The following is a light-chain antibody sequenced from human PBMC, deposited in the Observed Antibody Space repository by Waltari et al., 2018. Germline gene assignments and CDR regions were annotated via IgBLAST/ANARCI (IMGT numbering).Light chain of an antibody. CDR3: MQALQTPWT. CDR2: LGS. Sequence: DIVLTKSQLYLPVSPGEQASISCRSTQSLLHSNGYNNLDWYLQKPGHSPQLLIYLGSNRASGVPDRCSGSGSGTDFTLKISRVEAEDVGVYYCMQALQTPWTFGQGTKVEIK. J-gene: IGKJ1*01. V-gene: IGKV2-28*01. CDR1: QSLLHSNGYNN.